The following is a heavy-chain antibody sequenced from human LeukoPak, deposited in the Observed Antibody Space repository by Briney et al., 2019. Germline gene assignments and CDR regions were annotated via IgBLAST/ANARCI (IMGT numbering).Heavy chain of an antibody. CDR3: ARDITGSWSIDY. Sequence: GRSLRLSCAASGFTFSNYAMHWVRQAPGKGLEWVAVISYDGSDKYYADSVKGRFTISRDNSKNTLYLQMNSLRAEDTAVYYCARDITGSWSIDYWGQGTLITVSS. D-gene: IGHD6-13*01. J-gene: IGHJ4*02. CDR1: GFTFSNYA. V-gene: IGHV3-30-3*01. CDR2: ISYDGSDK.